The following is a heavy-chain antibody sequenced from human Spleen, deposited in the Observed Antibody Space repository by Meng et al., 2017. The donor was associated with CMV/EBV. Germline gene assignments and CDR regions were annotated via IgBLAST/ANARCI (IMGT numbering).Heavy chain of an antibody. CDR1: GGSISNVDYY. CDR3: ARDRYPGAFDI. Sequence: SETLSLTCTVSGGSISNVDYYWTWVRQPPGKGLEWIGYIDYSGTTYSNPSLKSRVTISVDTSKNQFSLKLSSVTAADTAVYYCARDRYPGAFDIWGQGTMVTVSS. J-gene: IGHJ3*02. D-gene: IGHD1-1*01. V-gene: IGHV4-30-4*01. CDR2: IDYSGTT.